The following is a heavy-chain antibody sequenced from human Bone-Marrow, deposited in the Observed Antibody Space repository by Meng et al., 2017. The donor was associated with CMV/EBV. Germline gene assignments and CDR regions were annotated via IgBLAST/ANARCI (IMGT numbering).Heavy chain of an antibody. J-gene: IGHJ4*02. Sequence: GESLKISCSASGLTLRTCGMSWVRQAPGKGLEWVSAISGSGGSTHNRDSVKGRFTISRDNSKNTLYLQMNSLRAEDTAVYYCAKVSQYYDSGGYIEYWGQGTLVTVSS. CDR2: ISGSGGST. CDR1: GLTLRTCG. CDR3: AKVSQYYDSGGYIEY. V-gene: IGHV3-23*01. D-gene: IGHD3-22*01.